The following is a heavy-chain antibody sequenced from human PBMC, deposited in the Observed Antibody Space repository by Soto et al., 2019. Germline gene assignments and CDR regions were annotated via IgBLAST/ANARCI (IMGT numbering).Heavy chain of an antibody. D-gene: IGHD4-17*01. V-gene: IGHV4-59*01. CDR2: IYYSGST. CDR1: GGSISSYY. Sequence: QVQLQESGPGLVKPSETLSLTCTVSGGSISSYYWSWIRQPPGKGLEWIVYIYYSGSTNYNPSLKSRVTISVDTSKNQFSLKLSSVTAADTAVYYCARRYGPSFDYWGQGTLVTVSS. CDR3: ARRYGPSFDY. J-gene: IGHJ4*02.